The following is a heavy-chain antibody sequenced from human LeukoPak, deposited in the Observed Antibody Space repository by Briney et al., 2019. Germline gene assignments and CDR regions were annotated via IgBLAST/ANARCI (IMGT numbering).Heavy chain of an antibody. D-gene: IGHD5-18*01. CDR1: GFTFSSYW. Sequence: GGSLRLSCAASGFTFSSYWMSWVRQAPGKGPEWVANIKQDGSDKYYVDSVKGRFTISGDNAKNSLYLQMNSLRAEDTAVYYCGRGVTSDYWGQGTLVTVSS. CDR3: GRGVTSDY. J-gene: IGHJ4*02. V-gene: IGHV3-7*03. CDR2: IKQDGSDK.